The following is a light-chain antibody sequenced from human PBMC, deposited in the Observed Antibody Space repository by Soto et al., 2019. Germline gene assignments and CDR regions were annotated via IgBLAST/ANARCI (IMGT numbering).Light chain of an antibody. CDR2: GAS. CDR1: QSVGNN. Sequence: EIVMTQSPGTLSVSPGERVTLSCRASQSVGNNLAWHQQKPGQAPRLLIYGASTRATGIPARFSGSGSGTDFTLTISSPEPEDFAVYYCQQRSNWPITFGQGTRLEIK. V-gene: IGKV3-11*01. J-gene: IGKJ5*01. CDR3: QQRSNWPIT.